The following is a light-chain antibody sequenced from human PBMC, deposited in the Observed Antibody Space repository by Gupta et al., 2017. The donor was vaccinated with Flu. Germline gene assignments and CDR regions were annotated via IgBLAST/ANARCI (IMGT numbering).Light chain of an antibody. CDR2: WAS. CDR1: QSVLYSSNNKNY. CDR3: QQYYSTPQVGYS. J-gene: IGKJ2*03. V-gene: IGKV4-1*01. Sequence: DIVMTQSPDSLALSLGERATINCKSSQSVLYSSNNKNYLAWYQQKPGQPPKLLIYWASTRESGVPDRFSGSGSGTDFTLTISSLQAEDVAVYYCQQYYSTPQVGYSFGQGTKLEIK.